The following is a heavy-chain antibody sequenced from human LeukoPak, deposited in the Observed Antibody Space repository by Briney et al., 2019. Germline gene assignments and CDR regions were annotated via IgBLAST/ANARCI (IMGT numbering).Heavy chain of an antibody. CDR2: INHSGST. D-gene: IGHD5-18*01. J-gene: IGHJ4*02. Sequence: SETLCLTCAVYGGSFSGYYWSWIRQPPGEGLEWIGEINHSGSTNYNPSLKSRVTISVDTSKNQFSLKLSSVTAADTAVYYCARAKWIQLWFLDYWGQGTLVTVSS. V-gene: IGHV4-34*01. CDR1: GGSFSGYY. CDR3: ARAKWIQLWFLDY.